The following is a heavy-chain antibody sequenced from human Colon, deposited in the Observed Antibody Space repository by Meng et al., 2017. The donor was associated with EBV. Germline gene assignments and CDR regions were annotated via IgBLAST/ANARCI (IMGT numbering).Heavy chain of an antibody. CDR1: GWSFSGHY. CDR3: ARLYPPDQWLLTSDTSEY. CDR2: INHSVST. J-gene: IGHJ4*02. V-gene: IGHV4-34*01. Sequence: QAPLLHGGAGLFKPSETLSLTCAGYGWSFSGHYWTWIRQPPGKGLEWIGEINHSVSTNYNPSLKSRVTISTDTYKNQFSLKVKSVTAADTAVYFCARLYPPDQWLLTSDTSEYWGQGTLVTVSS. D-gene: IGHD6-19*01.